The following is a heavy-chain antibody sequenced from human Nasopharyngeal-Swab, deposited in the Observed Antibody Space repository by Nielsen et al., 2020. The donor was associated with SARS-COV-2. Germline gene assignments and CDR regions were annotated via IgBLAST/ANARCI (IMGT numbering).Heavy chain of an antibody. V-gene: IGHV1-58*01. Sequence: SVKASCKASGFIFTSSAVQWVRQAPGPSLEWIGWNVVGGGNTNYTQKFQERVTITRDMSTSTAYMELSSLRSEDTAVYYCAGGYCSGGSCYPPEGYWGQGTLVTVSS. D-gene: IGHD2-15*01. J-gene: IGHJ4*02. CDR1: GFIFTSSA. CDR2: NVVGGGNT. CDR3: AGGYCSGGSCYPPEGY.